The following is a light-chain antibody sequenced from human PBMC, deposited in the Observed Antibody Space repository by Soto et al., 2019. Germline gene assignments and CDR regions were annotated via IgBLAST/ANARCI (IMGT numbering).Light chain of an antibody. CDR2: EVT. V-gene: IGLV2-14*01. J-gene: IGLJ3*02. Sequence: QSVLTQPNSVSGSPGQSITISCTGTSSDVGSYTFVSWFQQHPGKAPKLIIYEVTNRPSGVSYRVSGSKSGNTASLTISGLQAEDEADYYCTSFTTTNTWVFGGGTKLTVL. CDR3: TSFTTTNTWV. CDR1: SSDVGSYTF.